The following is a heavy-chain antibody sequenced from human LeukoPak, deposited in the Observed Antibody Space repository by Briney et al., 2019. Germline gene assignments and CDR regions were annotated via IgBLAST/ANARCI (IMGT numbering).Heavy chain of an antibody. Sequence: GRSLRLSCAASGFTFSSYAMHWVRQAPGKGLEWVAVISYDGSNKYYADSVKGRFTISRDNSKNTLYLQMNSLRAEDTAVYYCARDLLPGRYDCSGYYLPHYWGQGTLVTVSS. V-gene: IGHV3-30-3*01. J-gene: IGHJ4*02. CDR2: ISYDGSNK. CDR3: ARDLLPGRYDCSGYYLPHY. D-gene: IGHD3-22*01. CDR1: GFTFSSYA.